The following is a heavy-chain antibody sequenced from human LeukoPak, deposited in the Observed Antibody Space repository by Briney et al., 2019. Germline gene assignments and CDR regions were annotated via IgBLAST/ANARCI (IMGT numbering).Heavy chain of an antibody. V-gene: IGHV4-4*07. J-gene: IGHJ4*02. D-gene: IGHD4-23*01. Sequence: SETLSLTCSVSGGSISSYYWSWIRQPAGKGLEWIGRIHTSGSTNYNPSLKSRVTMSLDTSKNQFSLKLSSVTAADTAVYYCASSTVVKQLDYWGQGTLVTVSS. CDR3: ASSTVVKQLDY. CDR1: GGSISSYY. CDR2: IHTSGST.